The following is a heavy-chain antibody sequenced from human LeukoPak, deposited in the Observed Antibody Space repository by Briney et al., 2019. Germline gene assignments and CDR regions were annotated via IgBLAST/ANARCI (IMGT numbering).Heavy chain of an antibody. V-gene: IGHV3-23*01. J-gene: IGHJ2*01. CDR1: GFTFSSDA. CDR3: AKDWHFDL. Sequence: GGSLRLSCVASGFTFSSDAMTWVRQAPGKGLEGVAGIIGGSGASTYYADSAKGRFTVSRDNSRNTVYLKMNRLRAEDTALYYCAKDWHFDLWGRGTLVTVSS. CDR2: IIGGSGAST.